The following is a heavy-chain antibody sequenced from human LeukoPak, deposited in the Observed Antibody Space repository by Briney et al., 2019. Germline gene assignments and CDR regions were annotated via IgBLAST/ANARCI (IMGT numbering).Heavy chain of an antibody. Sequence: RAGGSLRLSCAASGFTFSSYSMNWVRQAPGKGLEWVSYISSTSSTIYYADSVKGRFTISRDNAKNSLYLQMNSLRAEDTAVYYCARDLDYEGPDYWGQGTLVTVSS. V-gene: IGHV3-48*04. CDR2: ISSTSSTI. CDR1: GFTFSSYS. J-gene: IGHJ4*02. CDR3: ARDLDYEGPDY. D-gene: IGHD4-17*01.